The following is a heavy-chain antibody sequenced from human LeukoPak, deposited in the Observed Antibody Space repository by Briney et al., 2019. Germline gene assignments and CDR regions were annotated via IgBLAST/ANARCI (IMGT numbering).Heavy chain of an antibody. CDR3: ARVYSSSWSTFDY. CDR1: GYTFTGYY. D-gene: IGHD6-13*01. Sequence: ASVKVSCKASGYTFTGYYMHWVRQAPGQGLEWMGWINPNSGGTNYAQKFQGRVTMTRNTSISTAYMELSRLRSDDTAVYYCARVYSSSWSTFDYWGQGTLVTVSS. CDR2: INPNSGGT. V-gene: IGHV1-2*02. J-gene: IGHJ4*02.